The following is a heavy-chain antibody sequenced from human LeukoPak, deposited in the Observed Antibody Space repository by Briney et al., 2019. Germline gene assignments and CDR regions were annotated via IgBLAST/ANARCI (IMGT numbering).Heavy chain of an antibody. CDR2: IYSGGPT. CDR3: ASDRGGTSGMDA. J-gene: IGHJ6*03. Sequence: PGGSLRLSCAASGLTVNSNYMSWVHQAPGKRLEWVSVIYSGGPTYYADSVKGRFTISRDNSKTTLSLQMKSLRADDTAVYYCASDRGGTSGMDAWGKGTTVTVSS. V-gene: IGHV3-53*01. CDR1: GLTVNSNY. D-gene: IGHD4-23*01.